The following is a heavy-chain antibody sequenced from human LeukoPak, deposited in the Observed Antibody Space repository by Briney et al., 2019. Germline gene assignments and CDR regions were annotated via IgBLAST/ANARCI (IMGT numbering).Heavy chain of an antibody. Sequence: PGGSLRLSCAASGFTFSNYNMNWVRQAPGKGLKWVSYISSGSSTIYSADSVKGRFTISRDNAKNSLYLQMNSLRAEDTAVYYCARYGSSWSFDYWGQGTLVTVSS. CDR1: GFTFSNYN. V-gene: IGHV3-48*01. CDR2: ISSGSSTI. D-gene: IGHD6-13*01. J-gene: IGHJ4*02. CDR3: ARYGSSWSFDY.